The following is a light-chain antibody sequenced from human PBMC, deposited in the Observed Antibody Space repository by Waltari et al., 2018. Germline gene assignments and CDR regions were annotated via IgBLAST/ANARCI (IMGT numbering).Light chain of an antibody. Sequence: EIVMTQTPATLSASPGERATLSCRASQSVSSNLAWSQQKTGQAPRLLIHGASSRATGIPAKFSGSGCWTEFTLTIISLQSEDFAVYYCQQYNNWPPLTFGGGTKVEIK. CDR2: GAS. J-gene: IGKJ4*01. V-gene: IGKV3-15*01. CDR1: QSVSSN. CDR3: QQYNNWPPLT.